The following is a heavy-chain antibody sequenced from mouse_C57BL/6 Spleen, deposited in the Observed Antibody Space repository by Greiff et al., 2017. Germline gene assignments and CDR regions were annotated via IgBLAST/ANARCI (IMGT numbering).Heavy chain of an antibody. CDR1: GYTFTSYW. V-gene: IGHV1-55*01. Sequence: QVQLQQPGAELVKPGASVKMSYKASGYTFTSYWITWVKQRPGQGLEWIGDIYPGSGSTNYNEKFKSKATLTVDTSSSTAYMQLSSLTSEDSAVYYCARYYSNYEDYYAMDYWGQGTSVTVSS. CDR3: ARYYSNYEDYYAMDY. D-gene: IGHD2-5*01. J-gene: IGHJ4*01. CDR2: IYPGSGST.